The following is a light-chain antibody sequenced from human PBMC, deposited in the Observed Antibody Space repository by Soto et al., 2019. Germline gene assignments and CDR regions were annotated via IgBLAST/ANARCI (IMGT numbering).Light chain of an antibody. V-gene: IGKV3-15*01. J-gene: IGKJ1*01. Sequence: EIVMTQSPATLSVSPGERATLSCRASQSVSSNLAWYQQKPGQAPRLLIYGASTSAPGIPARFSVSGSGTEFTLTISSMQSEDFEVYYCPKYNTWPPRTFGQGTKVEIK. CDR3: PKYNTWPPRT. CDR1: QSVSSN. CDR2: GAS.